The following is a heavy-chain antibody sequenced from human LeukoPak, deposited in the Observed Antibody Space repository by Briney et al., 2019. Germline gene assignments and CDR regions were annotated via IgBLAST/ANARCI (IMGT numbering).Heavy chain of an antibody. Sequence: GASVRVSCKASGYTFTSYGISWVRQAPGQGLEWMGWISAYNGNTNYAQKLQGRVTMTTDTSTSTAYMELRSLRPDDTAVYYCARDRGVGATTFSDYWGQGTLVTVSS. CDR1: GYTFTSYG. CDR3: ARDRGVGATTFSDY. V-gene: IGHV1-18*01. D-gene: IGHD1-26*01. J-gene: IGHJ4*02. CDR2: ISAYNGNT.